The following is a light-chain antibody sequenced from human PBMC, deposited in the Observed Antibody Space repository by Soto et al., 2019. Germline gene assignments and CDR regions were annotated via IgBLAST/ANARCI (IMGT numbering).Light chain of an antibody. CDR1: QSVSSN. Sequence: EIVMTQSPATLSVSPGERATLSCRASQSVSSNLAWYQHKPGQAPRLLIYGASTRATGISARFSGSGYGTAFTLTISRLQSEDFAVYYCKQYNNWPPYTFCQGT. CDR2: GAS. CDR3: KQYNNWPPYT. J-gene: IGKJ2*01. V-gene: IGKV3-15*01.